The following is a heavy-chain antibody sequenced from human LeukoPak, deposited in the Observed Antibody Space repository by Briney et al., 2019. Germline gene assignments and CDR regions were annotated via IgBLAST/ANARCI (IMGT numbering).Heavy chain of an antibody. CDR1: GGPVSSGSYY. J-gene: IGHJ4*02. CDR2: ISGSGGST. CDR3: AKHPLAAAGNFDY. V-gene: IGHV3-23*01. Sequence: ETLSLTCTVSGGPVSSGSYYWSWVRQAPGKGLEWVSAISGSGGSTYYADSVKGRFTISRDNSKNTLYLQMNSLRAEDTAVYYCAKHPLAAAGNFDYWGQGTLVTVSS. D-gene: IGHD6-13*01.